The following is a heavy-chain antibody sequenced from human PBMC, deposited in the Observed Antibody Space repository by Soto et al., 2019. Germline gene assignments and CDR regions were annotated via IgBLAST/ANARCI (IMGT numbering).Heavy chain of an antibody. CDR1: NASISSYY. CDR2: IYFTGST. CDR3: ARGSCSSASCYTGDY. V-gene: IGHV4-59*01. D-gene: IGHD2-2*02. J-gene: IGHJ4*02. Sequence: SETLSLTCTVSNASISSYYWSWMRQPPGKGLEWIGYIYFTGSTNYNPSLKSRVTISVDTSKNHFSLKLSSVTAGDTAVYYCARGSCSSASCYTGDYWGQGTLVTVSS.